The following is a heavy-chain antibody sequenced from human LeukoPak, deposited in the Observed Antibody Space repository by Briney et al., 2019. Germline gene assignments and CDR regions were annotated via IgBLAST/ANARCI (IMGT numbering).Heavy chain of an antibody. Sequence: SETLSLTCTVSGGSISGGGYYWSWIRQPPGKGLEWIGYIYHSGSTYYNPSLKSRVTISVDRSKNQFSLKLSSVTAADTAVYYCARPVWSGYYYPYWGQGTLVTVSS. CDR2: IYHSGST. D-gene: IGHD3-3*01. CDR3: ARPVWSGYYYPY. CDR1: GGSISGGGYY. J-gene: IGHJ4*02. V-gene: IGHV4-30-2*01.